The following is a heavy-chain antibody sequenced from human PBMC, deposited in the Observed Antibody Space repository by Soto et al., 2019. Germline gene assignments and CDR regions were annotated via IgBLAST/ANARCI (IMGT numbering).Heavy chain of an antibody. V-gene: IGHV1-69*06. J-gene: IGHJ6*02. CDR2: IIPLLKTV. CDR3: ARDPVDLFGYMDV. D-gene: IGHD6-25*01. Sequence: QEELVQSGAEVKKPGSSVNVSCMASGGTFASYSITWVRQAPGQRLEWMGEIIPLLKTVNYAQKFQGRVTITGDRSTSTVYMALSRLRSDDTAVYYCARDPVDLFGYMDVWGHGTTVTVS. CDR1: GGTFASYS.